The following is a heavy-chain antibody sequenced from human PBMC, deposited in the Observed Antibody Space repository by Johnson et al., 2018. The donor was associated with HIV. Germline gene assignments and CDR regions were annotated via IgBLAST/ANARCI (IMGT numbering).Heavy chain of an antibody. J-gene: IGHJ3*02. CDR2: ISFDANNK. D-gene: IGHD6-13*01. CDR3: ARDPRGQHPRGAFDI. CDR1: GFTFGTYA. V-gene: IGHV3-30-3*01. Sequence: QVQLVESGGGVVQPGRSLRLSCAASGFTFGTYAMHWVRQAPGKGLEWVAVISFDANNKYYADSVKGRFTISRDNSKNTLYLQMNSLRAEDTAVYYCARDPRGQHPRGAFDIWGQGTMVTVS.